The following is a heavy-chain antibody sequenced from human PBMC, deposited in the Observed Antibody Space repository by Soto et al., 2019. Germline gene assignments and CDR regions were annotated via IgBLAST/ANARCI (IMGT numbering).Heavy chain of an antibody. J-gene: IGHJ4*02. Sequence: QVLLVQSGSEVKKPGASMKDSCQTSGYTFSDFALTWVRQVPDKGLEWLGWISPYTGKTNYAQRVHDRVALTTDTSTRTAYLELRSLTYDDTAVYYCARLGWELLSGRRYFDYWGQGTLVTVSS. CDR3: ARLGWELLSGRRYFDY. V-gene: IGHV1-18*04. D-gene: IGHD1-26*01. CDR2: ISPYTGKT. CDR1: GYTFSDFA.